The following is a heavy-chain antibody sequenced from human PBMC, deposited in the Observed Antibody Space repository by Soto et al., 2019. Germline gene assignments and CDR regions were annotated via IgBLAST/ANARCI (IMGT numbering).Heavy chain of an antibody. CDR2: IYYSGST. Sequence: SETLSLTCTVSGGSISSYYWSWIRQPPGKGLEWIGYIYYSGSTNYNPSLKSRVTISVDTSKNQFSLKLSSVTAADMAVYYCARGGSGWYSYRYFDYWGQGTLVTVSS. J-gene: IGHJ4*02. CDR3: ARGGSGWYSYRYFDY. D-gene: IGHD6-19*01. V-gene: IGHV4-59*01. CDR1: GGSISSYY.